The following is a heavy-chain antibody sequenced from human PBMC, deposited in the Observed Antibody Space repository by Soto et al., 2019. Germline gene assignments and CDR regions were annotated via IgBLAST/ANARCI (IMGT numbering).Heavy chain of an antibody. V-gene: IGHV3-30-3*01. CDR1: GFTFSSYA. CDR3: ARDVSVGGDGYGTGGMDV. D-gene: IGHD5-18*01. J-gene: IGHJ6*02. CDR2: ISYDGSNK. Sequence: QVQLVESGGGVVQPGRSLRLSCAASGFTFSSYAMHWVRQAPGKGLEWVAVISYDGSNKYYADSVKGRFTIPRDNSKNTLYLQMNSLRAEDTAVYYCARDVSVGGDGYGTGGMDVWGQGTTVTVSS.